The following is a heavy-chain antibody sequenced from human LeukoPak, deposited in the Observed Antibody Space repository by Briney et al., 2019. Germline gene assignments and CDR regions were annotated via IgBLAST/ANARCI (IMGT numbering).Heavy chain of an antibody. V-gene: IGHV4-4*07. D-gene: IGHD5-12*01. CDR3: AREGLIVATKYYYMDV. J-gene: IGHJ6*03. CDR1: GGSISSYY. CDR2: IYTSGST. Sequence: SETLSLTCTVSGGSISSYYWSWIRQPAGKGLEWIGRIYTSGSTNYNPSLKSRVTISVDTSKNQFSLKLSSVTAADTAVYYCAREGLIVATKYYYMDVWGKGTTVTVSS.